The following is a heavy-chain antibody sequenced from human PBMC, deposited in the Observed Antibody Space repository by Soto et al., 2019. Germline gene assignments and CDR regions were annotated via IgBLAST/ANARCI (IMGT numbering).Heavy chain of an antibody. CDR1: GYTLTELS. CDR2: FDPENGET. Sequence: ASVKVSCKVSGYTLTELSMHWVRQAPGKGLEWMGGFDPENGETMYAQKFQGRVTMTEDTPTDTALMELSSLKSEDTAVYYCATFPPKSDSGDYQDHLAYWGQGTLVTVSS. V-gene: IGHV1-24*01. CDR3: ATFPPKSDSGDYQDHLAY. J-gene: IGHJ1*01. D-gene: IGHD4-17*01.